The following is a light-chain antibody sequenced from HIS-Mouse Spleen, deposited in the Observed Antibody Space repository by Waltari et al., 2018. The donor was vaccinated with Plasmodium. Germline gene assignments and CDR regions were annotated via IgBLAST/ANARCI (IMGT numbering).Light chain of an antibody. CDR2: WAS. CDR1: PSVLYSSNNKNY. CDR3: QQYYSTPYT. Sequence: DIVMTQSPDSLAVSLGERATINCKSSPSVLYSSNNKNYLAWYQQKPGHPPNLLIYWASTRESGVPDRFSGSGSGTDFTLTISSLQAEDVAVYYCQQYYSTPYTFGQGTKLEIK. J-gene: IGKJ2*01. V-gene: IGKV4-1*01.